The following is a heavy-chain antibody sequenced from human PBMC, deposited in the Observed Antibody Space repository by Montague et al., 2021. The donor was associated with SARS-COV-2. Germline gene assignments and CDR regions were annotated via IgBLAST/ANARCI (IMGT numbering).Heavy chain of an antibody. D-gene: IGHD3-22*01. Sequence: SLRLSCAASGFTFSSYAMSWVRQAPGKGLEWVSGISDSGGSTYHADSVKGRFTISRDNSKNTLYLQMNSLRAEDTAVYYCAKGGERITMIVVVITLADFDXWGQGTLVTVSS. J-gene: IGHJ4*02. CDR3: AKGGERITMIVVVITLADFDX. V-gene: IGHV3-23*01. CDR2: ISDSGGST. CDR1: GFTFSSYA.